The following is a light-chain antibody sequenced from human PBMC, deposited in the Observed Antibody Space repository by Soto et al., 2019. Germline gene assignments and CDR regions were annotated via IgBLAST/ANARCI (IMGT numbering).Light chain of an antibody. Sequence: QSVLTQPASVSGSPGQSITISCTGTSSDIGAYNFVSWYQQHPGKAPKLMLYDANIRPSGVSNRFSGSKSGNTASLTISGLQAEDEADYYCTSWTTSTTMIFGGGTKVTVL. V-gene: IGLV2-14*03. CDR2: DAN. CDR1: SSDIGAYNF. J-gene: IGLJ2*01. CDR3: TSWTTSTTMI.